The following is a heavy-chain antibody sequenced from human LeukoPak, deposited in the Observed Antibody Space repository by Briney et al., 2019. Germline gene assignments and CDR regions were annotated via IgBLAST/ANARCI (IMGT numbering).Heavy chain of an antibody. D-gene: IGHD3-3*01. Sequence: PSETLSLTCIVSGGSISTYYWSWIRQPAGKGLEWIGRIYTSANTNYNPSLKSRVTISVDTSKNQFSLKLSSVTAADTAVYYCARIDFWSGYSSDYWGQGTLVTVPS. CDR2: IYTSANT. CDR1: GGSISTYY. V-gene: IGHV4-4*07. J-gene: IGHJ4*02. CDR3: ARIDFWSGYSSDY.